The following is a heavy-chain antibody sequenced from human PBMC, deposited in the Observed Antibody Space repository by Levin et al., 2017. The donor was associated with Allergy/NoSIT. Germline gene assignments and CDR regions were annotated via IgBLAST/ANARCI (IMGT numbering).Heavy chain of an antibody. CDR2: IYHSGSA. Sequence: KTSETLSLTCTVSGGSISSGSYFWGWIRQPPGTGLEWIGSIYHSGSAYHNPSLKSRVTISVDTSKNQFSLKLSSVTAADTAVYYCARQPGWGGWYFDYWGQGTLVTVSS. CDR3: ARQPGWGGWYFDY. D-gene: IGHD6-19*01. V-gene: IGHV4-39*01. CDR1: GGSISSGSYF. J-gene: IGHJ4*02.